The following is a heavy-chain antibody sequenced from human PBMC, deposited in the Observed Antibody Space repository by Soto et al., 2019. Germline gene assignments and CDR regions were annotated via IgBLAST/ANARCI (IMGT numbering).Heavy chain of an antibody. Sequence: SETLSLTCAVYGGSFSGYYWSWIRQPPGKGLEWIGEINHSGSTNYNPSLKSRVTISVDTSKNQFSLKLSSVTAADTAVYYCARSYSSSWIYYYYGMDVWGQGTTVTV. CDR2: INHSGST. CDR3: ARSYSSSWIYYYYGMDV. V-gene: IGHV4-34*01. D-gene: IGHD6-13*01. CDR1: GGSFSGYY. J-gene: IGHJ6*02.